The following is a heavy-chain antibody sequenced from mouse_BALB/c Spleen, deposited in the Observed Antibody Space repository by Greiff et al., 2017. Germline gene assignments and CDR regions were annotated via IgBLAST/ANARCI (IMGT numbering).Heavy chain of an antibody. CDR2: ISSGGSYT. V-gene: IGHV5-6*01. D-gene: IGHD1-1*01. CDR1: GFTFSSYG. J-gene: IGHJ2*01. CDR3: ARHSYCDSSPFDY. Sequence: EVMLVESGGDLVKPGGSLKLSCAASGFTFSSYGMSWVRQTPDKRLEWVATISSGGSYTYYPDSVKGRFTISRDNAKNTLYLQMSSLKSEDTAMYYCARHSYCDSSPFDYWGQGTTLTVSS.